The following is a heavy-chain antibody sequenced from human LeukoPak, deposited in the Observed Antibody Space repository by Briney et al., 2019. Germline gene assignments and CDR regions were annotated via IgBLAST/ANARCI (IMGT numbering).Heavy chain of an antibody. J-gene: IGHJ4*02. CDR1: GYTFTGYY. Sequence: ASVKVSCKASGYTFTGYYMHWVRQAPGQGLEWMGRINPNSGDTNYAQKFQGRVTMTRDTSISTAYMELSRLRSDDTAVYYCAKPGTDSSGWYYFDYWGQGTLVTVSS. CDR3: AKPGTDSSGWYYFDY. V-gene: IGHV1-2*06. D-gene: IGHD6-19*01. CDR2: INPNSGDT.